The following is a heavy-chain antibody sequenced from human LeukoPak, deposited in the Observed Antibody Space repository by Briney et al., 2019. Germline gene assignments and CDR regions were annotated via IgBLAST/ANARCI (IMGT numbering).Heavy chain of an antibody. D-gene: IGHD3-3*01. CDR2: ISGSGGST. J-gene: IGHJ4*02. V-gene: IGHV3-23*01. Sequence: QTGGSLRLSCAASGFTFSSYAMSWVRQAPGKGLEWVSAISGSGGSTYYADSVKGRFTISRDNSKNTLYLQMNSLRAEDTAVYYCAKEPPYDFWSGEAFDYWGQGTLVTVSS. CDR3: AKEPPYDFWSGEAFDY. CDR1: GFTFSSYA.